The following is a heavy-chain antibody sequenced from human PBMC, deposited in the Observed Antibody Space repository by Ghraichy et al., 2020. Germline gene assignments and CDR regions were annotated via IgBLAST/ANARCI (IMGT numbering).Heavy chain of an antibody. Sequence: GGSLRLSCAASGLTFGDYTMLWVRQGPGMGPEWVSLINWSGSSTSYADSVKGRFTISRDNRKNSLYLQMNSLRAEDTAVYYCVKDLGAKGVGATPEYWGQGTPVTVSS. J-gene: IGHJ4*02. CDR3: VKDLGAKGVGATPEY. V-gene: IGHV3-43*01. CDR2: INWSGSST. D-gene: IGHD1-26*01. CDR1: GLTFGDYT.